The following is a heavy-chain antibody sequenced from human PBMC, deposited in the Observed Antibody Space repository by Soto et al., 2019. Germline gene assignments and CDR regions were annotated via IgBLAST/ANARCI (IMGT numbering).Heavy chain of an antibody. CDR3: AKDKGRVMTILAVVISY. D-gene: IGHD3-3*01. V-gene: IGHV3-30*18. CDR1: GFTFSSYG. J-gene: IGHJ4*02. Sequence: GGSLRLSCAASGFTFSSYGMHWVRQAPGKGLEWVAVISYDGSNKYYADSVKGRFTISRDNSKNTLYLQMNSLRAEDTAVYYCAKDKGRVMTILAVVISYWGQGILVTLSS. CDR2: ISYDGSNK.